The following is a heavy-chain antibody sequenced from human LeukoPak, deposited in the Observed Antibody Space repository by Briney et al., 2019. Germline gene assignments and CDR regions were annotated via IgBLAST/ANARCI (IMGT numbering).Heavy chain of an antibody. J-gene: IGHJ4*02. D-gene: IGHD4-17*01. CDR1: GFTFSSYW. CDR3: ASASESTVTTGYDY. Sequence: PGGSLRLSCAASGFTFSSYWMSWVRQAPGKGLEWVANIKQDGSVKYYVDSVKGRFTISRDNAKNSLYLQMNSLRAEDTAVYYCASASESTVTTGYDYWGQGTLVTVSS. V-gene: IGHV3-7*01. CDR2: IKQDGSVK.